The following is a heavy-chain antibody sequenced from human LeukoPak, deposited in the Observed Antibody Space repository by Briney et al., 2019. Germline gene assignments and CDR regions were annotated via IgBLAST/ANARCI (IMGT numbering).Heavy chain of an antibody. CDR2: IYYSGNT. CDR1: GGSISSGGYY. D-gene: IGHD3-16*01. Sequence: SETLSLTCTVSGGSISSGGYYWSWIRQHPGQGLEWIGYIYYSGNTNYNPSLKSRVTISVDTSKKQFSLKLSSVTAADTAVYYCARGKGDWFDPWGQGTLVTVSS. J-gene: IGHJ5*02. CDR3: ARGKGDWFDP. V-gene: IGHV4-31*03.